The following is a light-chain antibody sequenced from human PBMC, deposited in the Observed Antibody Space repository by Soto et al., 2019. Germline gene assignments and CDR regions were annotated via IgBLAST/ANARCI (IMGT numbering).Light chain of an antibody. V-gene: IGKV1-8*01. CDR2: AAS. CDR1: QGISSY. Sequence: AIRMTQSPSSFSASTGDRVTITCRASQGISSYLAWYQQKPGQAPKLLIYAASTLHSGVPSRFSGSGSGTDFTLTISCLQSEDFATYYCQQYYSYPPWTFGRGTKVEIK. J-gene: IGKJ1*01. CDR3: QQYYSYPPWT.